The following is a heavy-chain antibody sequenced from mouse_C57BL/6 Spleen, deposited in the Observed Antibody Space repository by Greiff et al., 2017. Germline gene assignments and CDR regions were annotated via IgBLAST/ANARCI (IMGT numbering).Heavy chain of an antibody. J-gene: IGHJ4*01. CDR1: GYAFSSSW. D-gene: IGHD1-1*01. V-gene: IGHV1-82*01. CDR3: ARSPVVADYYAMDY. Sequence: QVQLQQSGPELVKPGASVKISCKASGYAFSSSWMNWVKQRPGQGLEWIGRIYPGDGDTNYNGKFKGKATLTADKSSSTAYMQLSSLTSEDSAVYFGARSPVVADYYAMDYWGQGTSVTVSS. CDR2: IYPGDGDT.